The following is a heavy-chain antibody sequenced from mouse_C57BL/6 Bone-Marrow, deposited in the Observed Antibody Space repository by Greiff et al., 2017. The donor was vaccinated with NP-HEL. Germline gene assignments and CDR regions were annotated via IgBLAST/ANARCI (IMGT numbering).Heavy chain of an antibody. V-gene: IGHV5-6*01. J-gene: IGHJ2*01. D-gene: IGHD3-1*01. CDR1: GFTFSSYG. Sequence: EVKVVESGGDLVKPGGSLKLSCAASGFTFSSYGMSWVRQTPDKRLEWVATISSGGSYTYYPDSVKGRFTISRDNAKNTLYLQMSSLKSEDTAMYYCAKTGYYFDYWGQGTTLTVSS. CDR3: AKTGYYFDY. CDR2: ISSGGSYT.